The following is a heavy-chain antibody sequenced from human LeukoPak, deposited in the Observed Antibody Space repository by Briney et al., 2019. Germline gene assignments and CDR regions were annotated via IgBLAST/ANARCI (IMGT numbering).Heavy chain of an antibody. V-gene: IGHV4-39*02. CDR3: ARDSLGAGTVGATSGY. Sequence: SETLSLTCTVSGGSISSSSYYWGWIRQPPGKGLEWIGSIYYSGSTYYNPSLKSRVTISVDTSKNQFSLKLSSVTAADTAVYYCARDSLGAGTVGATSGYWGQGTLVTVSS. CDR2: IYYSGST. CDR1: GGSISSSSYY. J-gene: IGHJ4*02. D-gene: IGHD1-26*01.